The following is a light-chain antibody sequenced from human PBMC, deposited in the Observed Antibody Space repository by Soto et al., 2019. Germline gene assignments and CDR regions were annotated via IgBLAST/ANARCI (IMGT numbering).Light chain of an antibody. CDR2: DAS. J-gene: IGKJ5*01. CDR1: QTVTNDY. CDR3: QQYGFSPIS. V-gene: IGKV3-20*01. Sequence: EVVLTQSPGSLSLSPGERVTLSYRASQTVTNDYLAWYQQKDGQAPRLLIYDASTRATGVPDRFSGSGSGPEYTLTITRLEPEDFAVYSCQQYGFSPISFGQGTRLEIK.